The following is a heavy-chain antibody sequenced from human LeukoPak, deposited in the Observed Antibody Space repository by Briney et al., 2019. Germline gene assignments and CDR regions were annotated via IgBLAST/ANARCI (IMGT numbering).Heavy chain of an antibody. CDR1: GGSFSGYY. CDR3: ARLTKNDSGSSRFGKKKRGYMDV. D-gene: IGHD3-10*01. CDR2: INHSGST. V-gene: IGHV4-34*01. Sequence: SETLSLTCAVYGGSFSGYYWSWIRQPPGKGLEWIGEINHSGSTNYNPSLKSRVTISVDTSKNQFSLKLSSVTAADTAVYYCARLTKNDSGSSRFGKKKRGYMDVWGKGTTVTISS. J-gene: IGHJ6*03.